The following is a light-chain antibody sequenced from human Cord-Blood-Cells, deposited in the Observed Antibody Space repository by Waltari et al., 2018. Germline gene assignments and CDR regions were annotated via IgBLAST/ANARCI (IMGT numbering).Light chain of an antibody. CDR2: DAS. CDR1: QSVSSY. J-gene: IGKJ4*01. CDR3: QQRSNWPPT. Sequence: EIVLTQSPATLSLSPGERATLSCRASQSVSSYLAWYQQKPGQAPRLLIYDASTRATSIPARFSCSGSGTDFTLTISSLEPEDFAVYYCQQRSNWPPTFGGGTKVEIK. V-gene: IGKV3-11*01.